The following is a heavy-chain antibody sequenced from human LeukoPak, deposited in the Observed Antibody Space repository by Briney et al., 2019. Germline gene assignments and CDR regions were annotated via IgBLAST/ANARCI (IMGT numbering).Heavy chain of an antibody. Sequence: ASVKVSCKASGDTFTDYYMHWVRQAPGQGLEWMGWINPNTGGTNFAQKFQGRVTMTRDTSTSTVYMELSSLRSEDTAVYYCARRGDCSGSSCFFDYWGQGTLVTVSS. CDR3: ARRGDCSGSSCFFDY. D-gene: IGHD2-15*01. CDR1: GDTFTDYY. CDR2: INPNTGGT. V-gene: IGHV1-2*02. J-gene: IGHJ4*02.